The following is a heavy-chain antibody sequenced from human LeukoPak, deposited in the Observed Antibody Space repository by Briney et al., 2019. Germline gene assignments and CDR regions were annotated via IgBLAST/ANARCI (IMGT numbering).Heavy chain of an antibody. J-gene: IGHJ4*02. CDR3: ARGRGWVDH. Sequence: GGSLRLSCAASGFPFSNYAMHWVRLAPGKGLDWLAVISYDGKSNYHADSVKGRFIISRDNSKNTVYLQLTRLRADDTALYYCARGRGWVDHWGQGTLVTVSS. V-gene: IGHV3-30*04. CDR1: GFPFSNYA. CDR2: ISYDGKSN. D-gene: IGHD3-16*01.